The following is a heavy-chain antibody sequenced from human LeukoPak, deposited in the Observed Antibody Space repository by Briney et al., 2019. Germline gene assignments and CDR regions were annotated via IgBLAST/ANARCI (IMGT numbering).Heavy chain of an antibody. Sequence: GASLRLSCAASGFTFSNYAMSCVRQAPGKGLEWVSAILCSGGSTYYADSVKGRFTVSRDNSKSTLYLQMNSLRAEDTALYYCAKWGDYNVLTGYYVPDYWGQGTLVTVSS. D-gene: IGHD3-9*01. J-gene: IGHJ4*02. CDR1: GFTFSNYA. CDR3: AKWGDYNVLTGYYVPDY. CDR2: ILCSGGST. V-gene: IGHV3-23*01.